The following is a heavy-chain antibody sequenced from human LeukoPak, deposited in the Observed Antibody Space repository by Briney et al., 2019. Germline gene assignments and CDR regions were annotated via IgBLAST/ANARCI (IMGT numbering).Heavy chain of an antibody. Sequence: SETLSLTCTVSGGSISSYYWSWIRQPPGKGLEWIGEINHSGSTNYNPSLKSRVTISVDTSKNQFSLNLSSVTAADTAVYYCARGRPVFDYWGQGTLVTVSS. V-gene: IGHV4-34*01. CDR2: INHSGST. J-gene: IGHJ4*02. CDR3: ARGRPVFDY. CDR1: GGSISSYY.